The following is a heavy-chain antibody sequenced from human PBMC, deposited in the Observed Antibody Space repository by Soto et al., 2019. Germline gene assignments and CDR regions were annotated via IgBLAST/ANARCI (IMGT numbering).Heavy chain of an antibody. CDR3: ATQYSSSWPRTAEYFQH. J-gene: IGHJ1*01. V-gene: IGHV3-23*01. D-gene: IGHD6-13*01. CDR2: ISGSGGST. CDR1: GFTFSSYA. Sequence: EVQLLESGGGLVQPGGSLRLSCAASGFTFSSYAMSWVRQAPGKGLEWVSAISGSGGSTYYADSVKGRFTISRDNSKNTLYLQMNSLRAEDTAVYYCATQYSSSWPRTAEYFQHWGQGTLVTVSS.